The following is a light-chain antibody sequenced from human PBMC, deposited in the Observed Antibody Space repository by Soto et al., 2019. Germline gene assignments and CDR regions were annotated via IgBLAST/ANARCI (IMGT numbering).Light chain of an antibody. J-gene: IGKJ1*01. V-gene: IGKV1-5*01. CDR1: PRVRNW. Sequence: DIQMPPSPSPLSASVGDRVPFTCRARPRVRNWLAWYQQKPGKAPKLLIYDASSLQSEVPSRFSGSGSGTEFTLTISTLQPDDFATYYCQQYMNYATFGQGTKVEIK. CDR3: QQYMNYAT. CDR2: DAS.